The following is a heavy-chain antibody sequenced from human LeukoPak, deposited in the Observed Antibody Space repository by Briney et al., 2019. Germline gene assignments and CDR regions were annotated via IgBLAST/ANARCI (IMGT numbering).Heavy chain of an antibody. J-gene: IGHJ6*04. Sequence: GRSLRLSCAASGFTFTSYGMHWVRQAPGKVLEWVSIIWYDGSNKYYTDSVKGRFTISRDNSKNTLYLQMNSLRAEDTAVYYCARDSGSYYYYGMDVWGKGTTVTVSS. CDR2: IWYDGSNK. CDR3: ARDSGSYYYYGMDV. CDR1: GFTFTSYG. D-gene: IGHD3-10*01. V-gene: IGHV3-33*01.